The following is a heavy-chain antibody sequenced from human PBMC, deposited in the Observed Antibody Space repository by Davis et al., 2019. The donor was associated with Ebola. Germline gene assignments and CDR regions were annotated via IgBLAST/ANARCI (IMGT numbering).Heavy chain of an antibody. D-gene: IGHD6-19*01. J-gene: IGHJ6*02. Sequence: SVKVSCKASGFTFTSSAVQWVRQARGQRLEWIGWIVVGSGNTNYAQKFQERVTITRDMSTSTAYMELSSLRSEDTAVYYCARGRHYSSGWPYYYYGMDVWGQGTTVTVSS. CDR2: IVVGSGNT. CDR1: GFTFTSSA. V-gene: IGHV1-58*01. CDR3: ARGRHYSSGWPYYYYGMDV.